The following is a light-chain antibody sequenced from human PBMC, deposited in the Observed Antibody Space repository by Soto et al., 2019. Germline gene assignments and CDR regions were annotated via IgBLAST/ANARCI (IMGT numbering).Light chain of an antibody. CDR2: CSN. CDR3: QSYDSSLSGYV. V-gene: IGLV1-40*01. Sequence: QSVLTQPPSTSAAPGQTVTISCPGSSANIGAAYNVDWYEQLPGTAPKLLIYCSNNRPSGVPARFSGSKSGASGSLAIAGLQAEDEGDYYCQSYDSSLSGYVFGTGTKVTVL. CDR1: SANIGAAYN. J-gene: IGLJ1*01.